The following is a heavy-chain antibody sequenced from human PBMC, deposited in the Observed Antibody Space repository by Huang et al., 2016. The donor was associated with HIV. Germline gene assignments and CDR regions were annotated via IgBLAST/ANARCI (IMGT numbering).Heavy chain of an antibody. V-gene: IGHV1-8*03. D-gene: IGHD3-22*01. CDR2: MNAKSGNT. CDR1: GFNFNNYD. J-gene: IGHJ4*02. CDR3: ARARGFLYDSTGYYSRYYFDS. Sequence: QVQLVQSGAEVKKPGASVKVSCTASGFNFNNYDFNWVRQASGQGVEWMGWMNAKSGNTCYAQKFQGRVTITRNTSITTAYMELRSLRSEDTAVYYCARARGFLYDSTGYYSRYYFDSWGQGTLVTISS.